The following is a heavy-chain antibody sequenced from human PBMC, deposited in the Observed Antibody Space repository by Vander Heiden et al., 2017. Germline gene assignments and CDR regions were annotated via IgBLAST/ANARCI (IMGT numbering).Heavy chain of an antibody. Sequence: EVQLVESGGGLVKPGGSLRLSCAASGFTFSSYSMNWVRQAPGKGLEWVSSISSSSSYIYYADSVKGRFTISRDNAKNSLYLQMNSLRAEDTAVYYCARDGPLDNCPDYWGQGTLVTVSS. CDR2: ISSSSSYI. CDR1: GFTFSSYS. V-gene: IGHV3-21*01. D-gene: IGHD2-21*01. CDR3: ARDGPLDNCPDY. J-gene: IGHJ4*02.